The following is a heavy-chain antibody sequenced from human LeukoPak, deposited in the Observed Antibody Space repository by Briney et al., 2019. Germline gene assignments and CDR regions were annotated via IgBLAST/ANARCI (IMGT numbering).Heavy chain of an antibody. V-gene: IGHV3-53*01. CDR3: ARNGYTSGWYRN. CDR1: GFTVSSNY. D-gene: IGHD6-19*01. CDR2: IYSGGSS. J-gene: IGHJ4*02. Sequence: PGGSLRLSCGASGFTVSSNYMSWVRQAPGKGLEWVSTIYSGGSSYYADSVKGRFTISRDTSKNTLYLQMNSLRGEDTAVYYCARNGYTSGWYRNWGQGTLVTVSS.